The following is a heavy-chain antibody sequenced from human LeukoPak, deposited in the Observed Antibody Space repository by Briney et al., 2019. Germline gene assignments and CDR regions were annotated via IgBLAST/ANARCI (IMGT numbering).Heavy chain of an antibody. CDR1: GFTVSSNY. D-gene: IGHD2-2*01. CDR3: ASAKSDCSSTSCPFDY. V-gene: IGHV3-66*02. Sequence: GGSLRLSCAASGFTVSSNYMSWVRQAPGKGLEWVSVIYSGGSTYYADSVKRRFTISRDNSKNTLYLQMNSLRAEDTAVYYCASAKSDCSSTSCPFDYWGQGTLVTVSS. CDR2: IYSGGST. J-gene: IGHJ4*02.